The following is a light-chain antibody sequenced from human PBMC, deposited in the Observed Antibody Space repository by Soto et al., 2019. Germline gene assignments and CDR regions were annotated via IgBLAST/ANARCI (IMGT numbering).Light chain of an antibody. CDR1: SSDVGAYNY. CDR3: RSFSASHSWV. CDR2: EVT. J-gene: IGLJ3*02. Sequence: QSALTQPPSASGSPGQSVTISCTGTSSDVGAYNYVSWYQQHAGKAPKLVIYEVTKRPSGVPDRFSGSKSANTASLTVSGLQAEDEADYCCRSFSASHSWVFGGGAKLSVL. V-gene: IGLV2-8*01.